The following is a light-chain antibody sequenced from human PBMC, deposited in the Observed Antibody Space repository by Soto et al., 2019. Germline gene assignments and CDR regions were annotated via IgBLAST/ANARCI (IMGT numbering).Light chain of an antibody. CDR1: QSVNSN. Sequence: EIVMTQSPATLSVSPGERATLSCRASQSVNSNMAWYQQKPGQVPRLLIYGASTRATGIPARFNGSGSGTEFTLTITNLQPEDFAVYHCQQYDNWPPWTFGQGTKVEIK. CDR3: QQYDNWPPWT. CDR2: GAS. J-gene: IGKJ1*01. V-gene: IGKV3-15*01.